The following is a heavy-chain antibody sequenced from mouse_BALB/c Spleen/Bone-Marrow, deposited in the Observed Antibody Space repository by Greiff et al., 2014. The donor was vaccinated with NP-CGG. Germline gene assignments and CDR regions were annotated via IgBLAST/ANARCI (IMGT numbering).Heavy chain of an antibody. CDR3: ARYYYGSSYFDY. CDR2: IDPANGNT. Sequence: VQLQQSGAELVKPGASVKLSCTASGFNIKDTYMHWVKQRTEQGLEWIGRIDPANGNTKYDPKFQGKATITADTSSNTAYLQLSSLTSEDTAVYYCARYYYGSSYFDYWGQGNTLTVSS. J-gene: IGHJ2*01. D-gene: IGHD1-1*01. V-gene: IGHV14-3*02. CDR1: GFNIKDTY.